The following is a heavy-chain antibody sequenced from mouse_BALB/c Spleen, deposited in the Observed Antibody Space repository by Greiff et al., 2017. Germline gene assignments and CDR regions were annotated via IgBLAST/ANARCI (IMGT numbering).Heavy chain of an antibody. CDR3: ARLIYYGNPYAMDY. CDR1: GYSFTGYT. V-gene: IGHV1-18*01. CDR2: INPYNGGT. J-gene: IGHJ4*01. D-gene: IGHD2-1*01. Sequence: DVQLQESGPELVKPGASMKISCKASGYSFTGYTMNWVKQSHGKNLEWIGLINPYNGGTSYNQKFKGKATLTVDKSSSTAYMELLSLTSEDSAVYYCARLIYYGNPYAMDYWGQGTSVTVSS.